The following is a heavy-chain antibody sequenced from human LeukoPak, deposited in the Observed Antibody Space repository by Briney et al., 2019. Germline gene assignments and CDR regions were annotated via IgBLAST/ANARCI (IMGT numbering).Heavy chain of an antibody. D-gene: IGHD1-26*01. CDR1: GASISSGSYY. V-gene: IGHV4-61*02. CDR2: IFASGST. CDR3: ARGIVGDFDY. Sequence: SETLSLTCTVPGASISSGSYYWNWIRQPAGKGLEWIGRIFASGSTNYNPSLKSRVTISVDTSKNQFSLKLSSVTAADTAVYYCARGIVGDFDYWGQGTLVTVSS. J-gene: IGHJ4*02.